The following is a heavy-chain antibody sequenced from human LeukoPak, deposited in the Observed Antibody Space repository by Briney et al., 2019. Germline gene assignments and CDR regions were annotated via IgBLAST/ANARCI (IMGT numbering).Heavy chain of an antibody. J-gene: IGHJ3*02. D-gene: IGHD3-16*02. CDR1: GFTFSSYE. CDR3: ARVPAGVIGMKDAFDI. V-gene: IGHV3-21*01. Sequence: GGSLRLSCAASGFTFSSYEMNWVRQAPGKGLEWVSSISGSSSYIYYADSVKGRFTISRHNAKNSLYLQMNSLRAEDTAVYYCARVPAGVIGMKDAFDIWGQGTMVTVSS. CDR2: ISGSSSYI.